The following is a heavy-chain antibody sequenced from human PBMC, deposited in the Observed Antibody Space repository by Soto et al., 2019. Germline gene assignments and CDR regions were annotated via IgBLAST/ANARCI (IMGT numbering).Heavy chain of an antibody. Sequence: SETLSLTCAVYGGSFSGYYWSWIRQPPGKGLEWIGEINHSGSTNYNPSLKSRVTISVDTSKNQFSLKLSSVTAADTAVYYCARGSLVVGAATRGYFDYWGQGTLVTVSS. CDR3: ARGSLVVGAATRGYFDY. V-gene: IGHV4-34*01. CDR2: INHSGST. CDR1: GGSFSGYY. J-gene: IGHJ4*02. D-gene: IGHD2-15*01.